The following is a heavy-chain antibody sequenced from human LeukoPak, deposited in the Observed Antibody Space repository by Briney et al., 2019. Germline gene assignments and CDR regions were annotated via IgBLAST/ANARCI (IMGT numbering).Heavy chain of an antibody. D-gene: IGHD4-17*01. J-gene: IGHJ2*01. CDR3: ARGNDYGDSRYFDL. V-gene: IGHV3-21*01. CDR1: GFSFRSYS. CDR2: ISSSSTYI. Sequence: GGSLRLSCAASGFSFRSYSMNWVRQAPGKGLEWVSFISSSSTYIYYADSMKGRFTISRDNAKNSLYLQMNSLRAEDTAVYYCARGNDYGDSRYFDLWGRGTLVTVSS.